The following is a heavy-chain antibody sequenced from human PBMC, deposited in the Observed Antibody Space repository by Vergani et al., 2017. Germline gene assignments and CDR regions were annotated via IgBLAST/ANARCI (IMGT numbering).Heavy chain of an antibody. CDR3: AKDRGSGYYLRFDY. D-gene: IGHD3-22*01. CDR2: IQKDGIDK. CDR1: GFPFSTYG. V-gene: IGHV3-30*02. J-gene: IGHJ4*02. Sequence: QVQLVESGGGVVQPGESLRLSCAASGFPFSTYGMHWVRQAPGKGLEWVAFIQKDGIDKFYADSVRGRFTISRDISKNTLYLQMNSLRAEDTAVYYCAKDRGSGYYLRFDYWGQGTLVTVSS.